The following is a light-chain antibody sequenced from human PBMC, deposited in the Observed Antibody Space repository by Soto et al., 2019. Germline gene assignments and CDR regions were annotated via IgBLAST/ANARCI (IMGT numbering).Light chain of an antibody. J-gene: IGKJ2*01. CDR3: QQYSSLPHT. CDR2: GIS. CDR1: QSVTNRY. Sequence: EVVLTRSPGTLSVSPGERGTLSCRASQSVTNRYFAWYQQRPGQAPRLLIYGISNRATGIPDRFSGSGSGTDFTLTISRLEPEDFVVYYCQQYSSLPHTFGQGTKVDIK. V-gene: IGKV3-20*01.